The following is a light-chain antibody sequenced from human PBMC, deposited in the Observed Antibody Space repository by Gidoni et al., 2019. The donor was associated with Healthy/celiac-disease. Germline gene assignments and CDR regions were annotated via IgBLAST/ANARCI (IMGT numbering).Light chain of an antibody. CDR1: SSNIGAGYD. CDR3: QSYDSSLSGSRV. Sequence: QSVLTQPPSVSGAPGQRVTTSCTGSSSNIGAGYDVHWYQQLPGTAPKLLIYGNSNRPSGVSDRFSGSKSGTSASLAITGLQAEDEADYYCQSYDSSLSGSRVFGGGTKLTVL. CDR2: GNS. J-gene: IGLJ3*02. V-gene: IGLV1-40*01.